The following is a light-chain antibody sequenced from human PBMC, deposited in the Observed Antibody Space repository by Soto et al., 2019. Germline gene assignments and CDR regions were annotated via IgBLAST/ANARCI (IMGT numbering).Light chain of an antibody. Sequence: EIVLTQSPATLSLSPGERATLSCRASQSVSNSYLAWYQHKPGQAPRLLIYGASSRATGIPDRFSGSGSETDFTLTISRLEPEDFAVYYCQQYGSLSWTFGQGTKVDIK. J-gene: IGKJ1*01. V-gene: IGKV3-20*01. CDR1: QSVSNSY. CDR2: GAS. CDR3: QQYGSLSWT.